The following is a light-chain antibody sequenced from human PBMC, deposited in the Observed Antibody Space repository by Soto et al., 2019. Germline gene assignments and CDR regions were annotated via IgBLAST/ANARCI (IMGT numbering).Light chain of an antibody. CDR2: GNS. V-gene: IGLV1-40*01. CDR3: QSYDSSLSGFFV. Sequence: QSALTQPPSVSGAPGQRVTISCTGSSSNLGAHFDVHWYQQLPGAAPKLLIYGNSNRPSGVPDRFSGSKSGTSASLAITGLQVEVEADYYCQSYDSSLSGFFVFGTGTKVTVL. J-gene: IGLJ1*01. CDR1: SSNLGAHFD.